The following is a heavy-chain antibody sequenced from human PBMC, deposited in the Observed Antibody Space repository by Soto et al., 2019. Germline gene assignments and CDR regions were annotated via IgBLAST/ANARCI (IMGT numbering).Heavy chain of an antibody. D-gene: IGHD5-18*01. CDR3: ATAERWIHTESEGLRY. CDR2: FDPEDGET. CDR1: GYTLTELS. Sequence: ASVKVSCKVSGYTLTELSMHWVRQAPGKGLEWMGGFDPEDGETIYAQKFQGRVTMTEDTSTDTAYMELSSLRSEDTAVYYCATAERWIHTESEGLRYWGQGTLVTVSS. V-gene: IGHV1-24*01. J-gene: IGHJ4*02.